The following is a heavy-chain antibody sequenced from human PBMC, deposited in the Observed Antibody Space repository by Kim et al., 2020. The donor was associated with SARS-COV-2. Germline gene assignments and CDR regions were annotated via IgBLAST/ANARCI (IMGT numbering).Heavy chain of an antibody. CDR2: ISAYNGNT. D-gene: IGHD5-12*01. J-gene: IGHJ6*02. CDR3: ARDHPGWWLPPYGMDV. Sequence: ASVKVSCKASGYTFTSYGISWVRQAPGQGLEWMGWISAYNGNTNYAQKLQGRVTMTTDTSTSTAYMELRSLRSDDTAVYYCARDHPGWWLPPYGMDVWGQGTTVTVSS. V-gene: IGHV1-18*01. CDR1: GYTFTSYG.